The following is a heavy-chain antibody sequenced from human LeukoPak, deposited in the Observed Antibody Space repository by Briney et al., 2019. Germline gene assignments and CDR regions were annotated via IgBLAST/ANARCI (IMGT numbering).Heavy chain of an antibody. CDR1: GFTFSSSW. CDR2: INRDGSNQ. Sequence: PGGSLRLSCAASGFTFSSSWMGWVRQAPGKGLEWVANINRDGSNQYYVDSVKGRFSVSRDNAKKSLDLQMHSLRAEDTAVYYCARHGPDCFDYWGQGTLVTVSS. J-gene: IGHJ4*02. D-gene: IGHD4/OR15-4a*01. CDR3: ARHGPDCFDY. V-gene: IGHV3-7*05.